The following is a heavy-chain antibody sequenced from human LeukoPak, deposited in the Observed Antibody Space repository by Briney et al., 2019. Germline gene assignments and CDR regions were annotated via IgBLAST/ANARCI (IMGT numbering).Heavy chain of an antibody. V-gene: IGHV1-18*01. CDR1: GGTFSSYA. CDR2: ISAYNGNT. D-gene: IGHD3-10*01. J-gene: IGHJ4*02. CDR3: ARDPPPRLLWFGEFKPFDY. Sequence: GASVKVSCKASGGTFSSYAISWVRQAPGQGLEWMGWISAYNGNTNYAQKLQGRVTMTTDTSTSTAYMELRSLRSDDTAVYYCARDPPPRLLWFGEFKPFDYWGQGTLVTVSS.